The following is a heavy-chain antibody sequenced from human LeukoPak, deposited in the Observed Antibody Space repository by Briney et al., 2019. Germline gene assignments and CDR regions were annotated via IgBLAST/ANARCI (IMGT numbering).Heavy chain of an antibody. V-gene: IGHV4-59*08. Sequence: SETLSLTCTVSGGSISSYYWSWIRQPPGKGLEWIGYIYYCGSTNYNPSLKSRVTISVDTSKNQFSLKLSSVTAADTAVYYCARSARIAAAGTRYWYFDLWGRGTLVTVSS. CDR2: IYYCGST. D-gene: IGHD6-13*01. CDR3: ARSARIAAAGTRYWYFDL. CDR1: GGSISSYY. J-gene: IGHJ2*01.